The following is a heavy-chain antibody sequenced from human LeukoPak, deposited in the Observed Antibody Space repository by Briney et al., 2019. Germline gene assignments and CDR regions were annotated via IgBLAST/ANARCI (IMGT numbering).Heavy chain of an antibody. D-gene: IGHD6-13*01. CDR3: ARQTPGYSSSWYFQH. CDR2: INHSGST. Sequence: SETLSLTCAVYGGSFSGYYWSWIRQPPGKGLEWIGEINHSGSTNYNPSLKSRVTISLDTSKNQFSLKLSSVTAADTAVYYCARQTPGYSSSWYFQHWGQGTLVTVSS. V-gene: IGHV4-34*01. CDR1: GGSFSGYY. J-gene: IGHJ1*01.